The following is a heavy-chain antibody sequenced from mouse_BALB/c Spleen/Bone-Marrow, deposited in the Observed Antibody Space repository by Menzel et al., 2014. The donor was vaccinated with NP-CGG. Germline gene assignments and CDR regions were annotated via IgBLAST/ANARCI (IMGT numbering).Heavy chain of an antibody. Sequence: EVKVVESGGGLVRPGGSLRLSCATSGFTFTDYYMNWVRPPPGKALEWLAFIRNKAYGYTTEYSASVKGRFTISRDNSQNILYLQMNTLRAEDSATYYCARDMGGLLFDSWGQGTTLSVSS. J-gene: IGHJ2*01. CDR3: ARDMGGLLFDS. V-gene: IGHV7-3*02. CDR1: GFTFTDYY. D-gene: IGHD1-1*01. CDR2: IRNKAYGYTT.